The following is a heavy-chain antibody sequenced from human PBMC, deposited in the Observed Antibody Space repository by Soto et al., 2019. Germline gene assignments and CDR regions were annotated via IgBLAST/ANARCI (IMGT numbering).Heavy chain of an antibody. CDR1: GGSISSSSYY. V-gene: IGHV4-39*01. CDR3: AVGSSGFYYIY. D-gene: IGHD1-26*01. CDR2: IYYSGST. Sequence: SEILSLTCTVSGGSISSSSYYWGWIRQPPGKGLEWIGSIYYSGSTYHNPPLKSRVTISKDTSKNQFSLKLSSVTAADTAVFYCAVGSSGFYYIYWGQGIQVTVSS. J-gene: IGHJ4*02.